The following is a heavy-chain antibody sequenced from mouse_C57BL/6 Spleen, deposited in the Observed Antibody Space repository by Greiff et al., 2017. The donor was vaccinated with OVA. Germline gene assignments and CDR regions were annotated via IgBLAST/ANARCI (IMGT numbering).Heavy chain of an antibody. J-gene: IGHJ1*03. Sequence: EVQGVESGGGLVQPKGSLKLSCAASGFSFNTYAMNWVRQAPGKGLEWVARIRSKSNNYATYYADSVKDRFTISRDDSESMLYLQMNNLKTEDTAMYYCVRHGVYSNEGYFDVWGTGTTVTVSS. CDR2: IRSKSNNYAT. CDR1: GFSFNTYA. CDR3: VRHGVYSNEGYFDV. D-gene: IGHD2-5*01. V-gene: IGHV10-1*01.